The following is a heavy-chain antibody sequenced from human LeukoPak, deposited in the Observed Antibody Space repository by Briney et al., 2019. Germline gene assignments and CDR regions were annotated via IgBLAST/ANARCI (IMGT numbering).Heavy chain of an antibody. CDR2: IKQDGSEK. D-gene: IGHD3-10*01. V-gene: IGHV3-7*04. J-gene: IGHJ4*02. Sequence: GGSLRLSCAASGFIFRNYWMTWVRQAPAKGLEWVANIKQDGSEKYYVDSVKGRFTISRDNAKNSLYLQMNTLRADDTAVYYCARDDNYGSDYWGQGTLVTVSS. CDR1: GFIFRNYW. CDR3: ARDDNYGSDY.